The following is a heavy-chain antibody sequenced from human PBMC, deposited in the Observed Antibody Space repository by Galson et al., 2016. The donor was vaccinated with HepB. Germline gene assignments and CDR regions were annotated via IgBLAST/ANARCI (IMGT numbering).Heavy chain of an antibody. D-gene: IGHD5-24*01. CDR2: IFSSGTT. J-gene: IGHJ4*02. CDR1: GFTVGNTY. CDR3: ARDSGYNEHGGFDD. V-gene: IGHV3-66*03. Sequence: SLRLSCAASGFTVGNTYMSWVRQFPGKGLECVSVIFSSGTTFYADSVMGRFTISRDNSKNTLYLQMRNLRAEDSALYYCARDSGYNEHGGFDDWGQGTLVTVSS.